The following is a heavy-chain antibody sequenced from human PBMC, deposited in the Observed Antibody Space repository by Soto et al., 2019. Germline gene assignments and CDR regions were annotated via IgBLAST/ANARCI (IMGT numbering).Heavy chain of an antibody. CDR2: ISGSGGST. CDR1: GLTFSTYA. Sequence: GGSLRLSCAASGLTFSTYAMHWVRQAPGEGQGLRRGLEWVSAISGSGGSTYYADSVKGRFTISRDNSKNTLYLQMNSLRAEDTAVYYCAKAGPRRYGSGSYRLTGFDYWGQGTLVTVSS. J-gene: IGHJ4*02. CDR3: AKAGPRRYGSGSYRLTGFDY. D-gene: IGHD3-10*01. V-gene: IGHV3-23*01.